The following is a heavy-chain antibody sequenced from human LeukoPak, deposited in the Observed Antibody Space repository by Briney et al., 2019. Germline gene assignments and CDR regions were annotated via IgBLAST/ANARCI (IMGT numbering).Heavy chain of an antibody. CDR3: ARDYGDYSYYFDY. D-gene: IGHD4-17*01. Sequence: GGSLRLSCAASGFTFSSYWMHWVRQATGKGLVWVSRINSDGSSTSYADSVKGRFTISRDNAKNTLYLQMNSLRAEDTAVYYCARDYGDYSYYFDYWGQGTLLTVSS. J-gene: IGHJ4*02. V-gene: IGHV3-74*01. CDR2: INSDGSST. CDR1: GFTFSSYW.